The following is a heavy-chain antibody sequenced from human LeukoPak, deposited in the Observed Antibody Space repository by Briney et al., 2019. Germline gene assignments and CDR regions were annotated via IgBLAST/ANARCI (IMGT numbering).Heavy chain of an antibody. D-gene: IGHD2-2*02. CDR2: INHSGST. Sequence: SETLSPTCAVYGGSFSGYYWSWIRQPPGKGLEWIGEINHSGSTNYNPSLKSRVTISVDTSKNQFSLKLSSVTAADTAVYYCARGGIVVVPAAIRGRFDYWGQGTLVTVSS. J-gene: IGHJ4*02. V-gene: IGHV4-34*01. CDR3: ARGGIVVVPAAIRGRFDY. CDR1: GGSFSGYY.